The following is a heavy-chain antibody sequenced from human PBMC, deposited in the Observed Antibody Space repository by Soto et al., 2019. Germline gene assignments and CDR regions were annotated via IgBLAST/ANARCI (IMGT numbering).Heavy chain of an antibody. CDR3: ARGVRFLELFNENYFGY. CDR2: INHSGST. J-gene: IGHJ4*02. Sequence: SEDLCHPRSGSAGLLRGCSWSVFRQPPGKGLEWIGEINHSGSTNYNPSLKSRVTISVDTSKNQFSLKLSSVTAADTAVYYCARGVRFLELFNENYFGYWGQGTLVTGSS. CDR1: AGLLRGCS. D-gene: IGHD3-3*01. V-gene: IGHV4-34*01.